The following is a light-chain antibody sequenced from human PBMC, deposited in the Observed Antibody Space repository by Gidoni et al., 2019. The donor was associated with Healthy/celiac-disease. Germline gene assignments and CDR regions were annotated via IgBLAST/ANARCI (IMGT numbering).Light chain of an antibody. CDR2: DAS. V-gene: IGKV3-11*01. CDR3: QQRSNWPLT. J-gene: IGKJ4*01. CDR1: QSVSSY. Sequence: VFTHSPATLSLSPGERATLSCRASQSVSSYLAWYQQKPGQAPRLLIYDASNRATGIPARFSGSGSGTDFTLTISSLEPEDFAVYYCQQRSNWPLTFGGGTKVEIK.